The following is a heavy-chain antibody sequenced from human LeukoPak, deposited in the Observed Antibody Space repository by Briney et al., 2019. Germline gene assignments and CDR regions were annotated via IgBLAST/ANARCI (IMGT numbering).Heavy chain of an antibody. Sequence: SETLSLTCAAYGGSFSGYYWSWIRQPPGKGLEWIGEINHSGSTNYNPSLKSRVTISVDTSKNQFSLKLRSVTAADTAVYYCARGRGSGSYHYYYYYGMDVWGEGTTVAVSS. D-gene: IGHD1-26*01. CDR3: ARGRGSGSYHYYYYYGMDV. V-gene: IGHV4-34*01. CDR2: INHSGST. CDR1: GGSFSGYY. J-gene: IGHJ6*04.